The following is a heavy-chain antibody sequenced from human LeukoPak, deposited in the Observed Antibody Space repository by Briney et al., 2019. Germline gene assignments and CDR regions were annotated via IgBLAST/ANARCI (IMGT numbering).Heavy chain of an antibody. CDR1: GGSFSGYY. Sequence: PSETLSLTCAVYGGSFSGYYWSWIRQPPGKGLEWIGEINHSGSTNYNPSLKSRVTISVDTSKNQFSVKLSSVTAADTAVYYCARGRPWLYYYMDVWGKGTTVTVSS. V-gene: IGHV4-34*01. CDR2: INHSGST. J-gene: IGHJ6*03. D-gene: IGHD3-9*01. CDR3: ARGRPWLYYYMDV.